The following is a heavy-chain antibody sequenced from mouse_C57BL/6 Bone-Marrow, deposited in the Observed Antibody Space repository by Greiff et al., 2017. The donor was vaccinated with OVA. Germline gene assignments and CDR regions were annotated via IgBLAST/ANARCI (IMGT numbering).Heavy chain of an antibody. V-gene: IGHV1-4*01. CDR1: GYTFTSYT. Sequence: QVQLQQSGAELARPGASVKMSCKASGYTFTSYTMHWVKQRPGQGLEWIGYINPSSGYTTYNQKFKDKATLTADKSSSTAYMQLSSLTSEDSAVYYCAREGYGSSYDWYFDVWGTGTTVTVSS. D-gene: IGHD1-1*01. CDR3: AREGYGSSYDWYFDV. J-gene: IGHJ1*03. CDR2: INPSSGYT.